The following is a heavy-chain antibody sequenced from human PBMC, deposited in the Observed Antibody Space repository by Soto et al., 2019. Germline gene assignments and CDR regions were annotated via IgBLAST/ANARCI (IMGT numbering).Heavy chain of an antibody. CDR2: ISYDGSNK. D-gene: IGHD6-13*01. J-gene: IGHJ5*02. CDR1: GFTFSSYA. Sequence: PGGSLRLSCAASGFTFSSYAMHWVRQAPGKGLEWVAVISYDGSNKYYADSVKGRFTISRDNSKNTLYLQMNSLRAEDTAVYYCARDPGRGQQLVLGWFDPWGQGTLVTVSS. CDR3: ARDPGRGQQLVLGWFDP. V-gene: IGHV3-30-3*01.